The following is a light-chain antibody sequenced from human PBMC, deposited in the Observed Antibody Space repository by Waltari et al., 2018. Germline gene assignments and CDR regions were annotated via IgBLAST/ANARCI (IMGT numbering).Light chain of an antibody. V-gene: IGLV2-14*03. CDR3: SSYISSSTLEV. Sequence: QSALTQPASVSGSPGQSITISCTGTSSAVGGYNYVSWYQQHPGKAPKLMIFDVSNRPAGVSNRFSGSKSGNTASLTISGLQAEDEADYYCSSYISSSTLEVFGGGTGLTVL. J-gene: IGLJ3*02. CDR2: DVS. CDR1: SSAVGGYNY.